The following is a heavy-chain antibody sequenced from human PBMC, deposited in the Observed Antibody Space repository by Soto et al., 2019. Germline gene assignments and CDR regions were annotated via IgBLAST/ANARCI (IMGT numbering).Heavy chain of an antibody. D-gene: IGHD3-3*01. V-gene: IGHV3-21*04. J-gene: IGHJ4*02. CDR3: ASAVTLGWSPQAY. CDR1: GFNFAAYT. Sequence: PGGSLRLSCEASGFNFAAYTMNWVRQAPGKGLEWVSSISSSKTYIYYADAVKGRFTISRDNTKNSVYLQMNRLTTEDTALYYCASAVTLGWSPQAYWGQGTPVTVSS. CDR2: ISSSKTYI.